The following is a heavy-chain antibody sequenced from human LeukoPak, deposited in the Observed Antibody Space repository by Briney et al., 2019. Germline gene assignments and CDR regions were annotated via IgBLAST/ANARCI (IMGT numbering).Heavy chain of an antibody. CDR1: GFTFSSYA. CDR2: VNRDGSST. V-gene: IGHV3-74*01. CDR3: ARGPGGDGWFDP. Sequence: GGSLRLSCAASGFTFSSYAMSWVRQAPGKGLVWVSRVNRDGSSTSYADSVKGRFTISRDNAKNTLSLQMNSLRAEDTAVYYCARGPGGDGWFDPWGQGTLVTVSS. J-gene: IGHJ5*02. D-gene: IGHD3-16*01.